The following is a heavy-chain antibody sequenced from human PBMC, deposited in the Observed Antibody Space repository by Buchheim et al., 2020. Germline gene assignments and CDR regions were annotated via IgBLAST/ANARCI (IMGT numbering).Heavy chain of an antibody. J-gene: IGHJ4*02. V-gene: IGHV3-48*03. D-gene: IGHD6-13*01. CDR1: GFTFSSYE. Sequence: EVQLVESGGGLVQPGGSLRLSCAASGFTFSSYEMNWVRQAPGKGLEWVSYISSSGSTIYYADSVKGRFPISRANAKNSLYLQMNSLRAEDTAVYYCARDGNGEQQLIPYFDYWGQGTL. CDR2: ISSSGSTI. CDR3: ARDGNGEQQLIPYFDY.